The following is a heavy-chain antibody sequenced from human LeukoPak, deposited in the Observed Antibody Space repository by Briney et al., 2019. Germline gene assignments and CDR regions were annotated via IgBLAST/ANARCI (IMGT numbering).Heavy chain of an antibody. CDR2: IYYSGST. V-gene: IGHV4-59*08. Sequence: PSETLSLTCTVSGGSISSYYWSWIRQPPGKGLEWIGYIYYSGSTNYNPSLKSRVTISVDTSKNQFSLKLSSVTAADTAVYYCARLPLRITIFGVVGDAFDIWGQGTMVTVSS. D-gene: IGHD3-3*01. CDR3: ARLPLRITIFGVVGDAFDI. J-gene: IGHJ3*02. CDR1: GGSISSYY.